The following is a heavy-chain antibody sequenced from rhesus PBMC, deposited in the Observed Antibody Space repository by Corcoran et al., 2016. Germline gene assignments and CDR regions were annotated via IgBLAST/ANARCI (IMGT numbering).Heavy chain of an antibody. V-gene: IGHV4-122*02. CDR3: ARDMGPGSSNRYFEF. Sequence: QVHLQESGPGLGKPSETLSLTCAVYGGSISSGDYYRTRIRQPPGKGLVWIGYITCTRYTSYNLSLMSRVTVSRDTSKNQFSLQFGSVTAADTAVYSCARDMGPGSSNRYFEFWGQGALVTVSS. J-gene: IGHJ1*01. CDR1: GGSISSGDYY. D-gene: IGHD4-29*01. CDR2: ITCTRYT.